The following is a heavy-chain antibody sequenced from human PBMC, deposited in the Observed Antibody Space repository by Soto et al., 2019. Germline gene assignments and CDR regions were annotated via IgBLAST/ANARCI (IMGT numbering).Heavy chain of an antibody. J-gene: IGHJ6*03. V-gene: IGHV3-53*04. CDR3: ARELVVPAAMSYYYYYYKDV. CDR1: GFTVTSNY. Sequence: GGSLRLSCAASGFTVTSNYMSWVHQAPGKGLEWVSVIYSGGSTYYADSVKGRFTISGHNSKNTLYLQMNSLRAEDTAVYYCARELVVPAAMSYYYYYYKDVWGKGTTVTVSS. D-gene: IGHD2-2*01. CDR2: IYSGGST.